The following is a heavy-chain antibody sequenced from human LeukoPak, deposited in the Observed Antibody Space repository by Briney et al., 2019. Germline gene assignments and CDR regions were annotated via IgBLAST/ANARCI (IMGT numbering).Heavy chain of an antibody. CDR2: INQGGSQI. CDR3: AKSSGIIVVVTAPVA. V-gene: IGHV3-7*03. CDR1: GFPFGTFW. D-gene: IGHD2-21*02. J-gene: IGHJ5*02. Sequence: HPGGSLRLSCEASGFPFGTFWMSWVRQAPGKGLEWVANINQGGSQISYVDSVRGRFTIARDDAKNSLYLQMNSLRAEDTAVYYCAKSSGIIVVVTAPVAWGQGTLVTVSS.